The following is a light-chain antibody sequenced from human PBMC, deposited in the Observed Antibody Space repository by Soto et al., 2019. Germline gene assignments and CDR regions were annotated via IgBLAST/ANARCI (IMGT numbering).Light chain of an antibody. CDR3: QQRSNWPIT. CDR2: DPS. V-gene: IGKV3-11*01. CDR1: QSVSIY. Sequence: EIVFTQSPATLSLSTGERATLXXRASQSVSIYLAWYQQKPGQAPRLXISDPSNRATGIPARFSGSGAGTDFTLTISSLEPDDFAVYYCQQRSNWPITFGPGTRLEI. J-gene: IGKJ5*01.